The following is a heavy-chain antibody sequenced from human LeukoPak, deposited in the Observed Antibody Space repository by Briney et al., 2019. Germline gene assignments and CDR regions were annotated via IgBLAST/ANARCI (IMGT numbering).Heavy chain of an antibody. Sequence: GGSLRLSCAASGFTFSSYSMNWVRQAPGKGLEWVSSISSSSSYIYYADSVKGRFTISRDNAKNTLSLQMNSLRAEDTAVYYCARPPPYCGGDCYRFDYWGQGTLVTVSS. D-gene: IGHD2-21*02. J-gene: IGHJ4*02. V-gene: IGHV3-21*01. CDR2: ISSSSSYI. CDR3: ARPPPYCGGDCYRFDY. CDR1: GFTFSSYS.